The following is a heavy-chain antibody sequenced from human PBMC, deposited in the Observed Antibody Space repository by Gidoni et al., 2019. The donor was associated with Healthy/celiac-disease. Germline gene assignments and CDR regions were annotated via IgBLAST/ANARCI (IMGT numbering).Heavy chain of an antibody. D-gene: IGHD2-15*01. V-gene: IGHV4-39*01. J-gene: IGHJ4*02. CDR2: IYYSGST. Sequence: QLQLQESGPGLVKPSETLSLTCTVSGGSISSSSYYWGWIRQPPGKGLEWIGSIYYSGSTYYNPSLKSRVTISVDTSKNQFSLKLSSVTAADTAVYYCARRSNYCSGGSCYYFDYWGQGTLVTVSS. CDR1: GGSISSSSYY. CDR3: ARRSNYCSGGSCYYFDY.